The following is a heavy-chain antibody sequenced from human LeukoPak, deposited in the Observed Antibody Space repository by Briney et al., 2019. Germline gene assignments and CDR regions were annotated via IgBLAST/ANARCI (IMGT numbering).Heavy chain of an antibody. V-gene: IGHV3-30*03. CDR2: ISYDGSNK. Sequence: GGSLRLSCAASGFTFSSYGMHWVRQAPGKGLEWVAVISYDGSNKYYADSVKGRFTISRDNSKNTLYLQMNSLKTEDTAVYYCTRVEGYSSSWSDYWGQGTLVTVSS. CDR3: TRVEGYSSSWSDY. J-gene: IGHJ4*02. D-gene: IGHD6-13*01. CDR1: GFTFSSYG.